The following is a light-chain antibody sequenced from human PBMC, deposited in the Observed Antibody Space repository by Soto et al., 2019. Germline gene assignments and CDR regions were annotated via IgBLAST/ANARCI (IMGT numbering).Light chain of an antibody. J-gene: IGLJ3*02. Sequence: QSALTQPRSVSGSPGQSVTISCTGTSSDFGGSHYVSWYQQYPGKAPKLIIYDVIKRPSGVPDRFSGSKSGNTASLTISGLQADYEADYYCCSYAGRYTWVFGGGTKVTVL. CDR1: SSDFGGSHY. CDR3: CSYAGRYTWV. CDR2: DVI. V-gene: IGLV2-11*01.